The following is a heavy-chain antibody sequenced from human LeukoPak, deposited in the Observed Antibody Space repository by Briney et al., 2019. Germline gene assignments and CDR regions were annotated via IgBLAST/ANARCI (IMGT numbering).Heavy chain of an antibody. CDR3: ARDEGSCYFDY. Sequence: GGSLRLSCAASGFTFSSCWMSWVHQAPGKGLEWVANIKQDGSEKYYVDSVKGRFTISRDNSKNTLYLQMNSLRAEDTAVYYCARDEGSCYFDYWGQGTLVTVSS. CDR1: GFTFSSCW. D-gene: IGHD2-15*01. V-gene: IGHV3-7*01. CDR2: IKQDGSEK. J-gene: IGHJ4*02.